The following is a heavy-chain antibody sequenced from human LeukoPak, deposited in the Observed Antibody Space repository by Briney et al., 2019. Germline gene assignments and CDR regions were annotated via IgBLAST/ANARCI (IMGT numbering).Heavy chain of an antibody. CDR1: GFTFSRYS. CDR3: ARGNRGASFDY. CDR2: ISSSSSYI. V-gene: IGHV3-21*01. D-gene: IGHD3-10*01. J-gene: IGHJ4*02. Sequence: GGSLRLSCAASGFTFSRYSMSWVRQAPGKGLEWVSSISSSSSYIYYADSVKGRFTISRDNAKNSLYLQMNSLRAEDTAVYYCARGNRGASFDYWGQGTLVTVSS.